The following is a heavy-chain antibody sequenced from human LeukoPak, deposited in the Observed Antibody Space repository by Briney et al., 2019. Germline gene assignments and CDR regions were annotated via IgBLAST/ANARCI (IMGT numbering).Heavy chain of an antibody. J-gene: IGHJ4*02. CDR2: ISSFSSYI. CDR3: ARKLSSSSWSGDY. V-gene: IGHV3-21*01. CDR1: GFTFSSYS. D-gene: IGHD6-13*01. Sequence: GGSLRLSCAASGFTFSSYSMNWVRQAPGKGLEWVSSISSFSSYIYYADSVKGRFTISRDNAKNSLYLQMNSLRAEDTAVYYCARKLSSSSWSGDYWGQGTLVTVSS.